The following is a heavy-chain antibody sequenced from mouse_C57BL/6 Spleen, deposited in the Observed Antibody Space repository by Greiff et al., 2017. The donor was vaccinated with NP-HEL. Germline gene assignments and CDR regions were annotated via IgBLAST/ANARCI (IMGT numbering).Heavy chain of an antibody. V-gene: IGHV1-69*01. CDR3: ARVTTNYFDY. J-gene: IGHJ2*01. CDR2: IDPSDSYT. CDR1: GYTFTSYW. Sequence: QVQLQQPGAELVMPGASVKLSCKASGYTFTSYWMHWVKQRPGQGLEWIGEIDPSDSYTNYNQKFKGKSTLTVDKSSNTAYMQLSSLTSEDSAVYYCARVTTNYFDYWGQGTTLTVSS. D-gene: IGHD1-1*01.